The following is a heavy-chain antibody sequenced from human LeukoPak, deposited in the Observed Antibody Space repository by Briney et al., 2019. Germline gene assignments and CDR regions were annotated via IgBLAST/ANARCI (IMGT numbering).Heavy chain of an antibody. CDR3: ARGDTMIVIDY. D-gene: IGHD3-22*01. Sequence: SETLSLTCTVSGGSISSGGYYWSWIRQHPGKGLEWIGYIYYSGSTYYNPSLKSRVTISVDTSKNQFSLKLSSVTAADTAVYYCARGDTMIVIDYWGQGTLVTVSS. CDR1: GGSISSGGYY. V-gene: IGHV4-31*03. CDR2: IYYSGST. J-gene: IGHJ4*02.